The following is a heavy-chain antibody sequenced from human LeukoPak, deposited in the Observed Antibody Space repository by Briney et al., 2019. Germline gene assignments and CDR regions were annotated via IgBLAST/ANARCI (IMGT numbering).Heavy chain of an antibody. Sequence: SETLSLTCTVSGGSISSYYWSWIRQPPGKGLEWIGYIYYSGSTNYNPSLKSRVTISVDTSKNQFSLKLSSVTAADMAVYYCASGSTVANYFDYWGQGTLVTVSS. J-gene: IGHJ4*02. D-gene: IGHD4-23*01. CDR3: ASGSTVANYFDY. V-gene: IGHV4-59*01. CDR1: GGSISSYY. CDR2: IYYSGST.